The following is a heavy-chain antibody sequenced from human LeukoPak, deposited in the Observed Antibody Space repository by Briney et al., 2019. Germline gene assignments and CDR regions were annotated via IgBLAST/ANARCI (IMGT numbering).Heavy chain of an antibody. Sequence: GGSLRLSCAASGFTVSTNFMSWVRQAPGKGLEWVSVIYAGGDTYYADSVKGRFTISRDNSKNILYLQMNSLRAEDTAVYYCARSGSGWFDFWGQGTLVTVSS. V-gene: IGHV3-53*01. D-gene: IGHD6-19*01. CDR3: ARSGSGWFDF. CDR1: GFTVSTNF. J-gene: IGHJ4*02. CDR2: IYAGGDT.